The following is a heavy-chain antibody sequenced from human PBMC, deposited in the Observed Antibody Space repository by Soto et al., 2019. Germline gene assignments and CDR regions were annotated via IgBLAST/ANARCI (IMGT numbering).Heavy chain of an antibody. CDR3: ARYCSPTSCTIRYGMDV. D-gene: IGHD2-15*01. V-gene: IGHV3-23*01. Sequence: EVQLLESGGGLVQPGESLRLSCVASGFTFSTYAMSWVRQAPREGLKWVSTISGSGGTTYYADSVKGRFTISRDNSKNTLYLQVNSLRAEDSAKYYCARYCSPTSCTIRYGMDVWGQGTTVTVSS. CDR1: GFTFSTYA. CDR2: ISGSGGTT. J-gene: IGHJ6*02.